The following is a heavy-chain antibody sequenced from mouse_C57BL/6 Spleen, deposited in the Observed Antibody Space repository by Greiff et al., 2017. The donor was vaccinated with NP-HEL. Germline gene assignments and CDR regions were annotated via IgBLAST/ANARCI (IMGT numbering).Heavy chain of an antibody. D-gene: IGHD2-5*01. CDR3: ARRAYYINWFAY. V-gene: IGHV1-26*01. CDR1: GYTFTDYY. Sequence: EVQLQQSGPELVKPGASVKISCKASGYTFTDYYMNWVKQSHGKSLEWIGDINPNNGGTSYNQKFKGKATLTVDKSSSTAYMELRSLTSEDSAVYYCARRAYYINWFAYWGQGTLVTVSA. J-gene: IGHJ3*01. CDR2: INPNNGGT.